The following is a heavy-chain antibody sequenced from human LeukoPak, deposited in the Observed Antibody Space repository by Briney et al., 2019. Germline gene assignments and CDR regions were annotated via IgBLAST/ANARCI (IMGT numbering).Heavy chain of an antibody. CDR3: ATELATIKNGRRDY. Sequence: ASVKVSCKVSGNTLTELSMHWVRQAPGKGLEWMGGFDPEESETIYTQKFQGRVTVTEDTSTDTAYMELRSLRSEDTAVYYCATELATIKNGRRDYWGQGTLVTVSS. CDR1: GNTLTELS. J-gene: IGHJ4*02. D-gene: IGHD5-12*01. V-gene: IGHV1-24*01. CDR2: FDPEESET.